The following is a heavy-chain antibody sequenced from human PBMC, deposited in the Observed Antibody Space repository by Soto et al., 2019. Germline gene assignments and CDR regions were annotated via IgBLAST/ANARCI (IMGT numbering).Heavy chain of an antibody. V-gene: IGHV4-59*01. J-gene: IGHJ5*02. CDR2: IYYSGST. Sequence: SETLSLTCTVSGGSISSYYWSWIRQPPGKGLEWIGYIYYSGSTNYNPSLKSRVTISVDTSKNQFSLKLSSVTAADTAVYYCARETGSRIFGVVIPDTWFDPWGQGTLVTVSS. CDR3: ARETGSRIFGVVIPDTWFDP. CDR1: GGSISSYY. D-gene: IGHD3-3*01.